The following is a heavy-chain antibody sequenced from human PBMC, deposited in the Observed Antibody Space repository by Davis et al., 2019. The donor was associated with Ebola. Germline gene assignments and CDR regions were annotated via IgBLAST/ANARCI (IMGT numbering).Heavy chain of an antibody. CDR1: GDTVSSVG. D-gene: IGHD2-2*01. V-gene: IGHV1-69*06. CDR2: IIPIFGTA. J-gene: IGHJ6*02. CDR3: ASSVVPAANPYYYGMDV. Sequence: SVKVSCKASGDTVSSVGITWVRQAPGQGLEWMGGIIPIFGTANYAQKFQGRVTITADKSTSTVYMELSSLRSEDTAVYYCASSVVPAANPYYYGMDVWGQGTTVTVSS.